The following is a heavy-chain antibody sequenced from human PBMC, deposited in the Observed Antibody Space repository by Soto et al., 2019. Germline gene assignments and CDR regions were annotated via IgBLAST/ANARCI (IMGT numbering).Heavy chain of an antibody. CDR3: ARTKGARFGFDY. D-gene: IGHD1-26*01. V-gene: IGHV4-59*01. J-gene: IGHJ4*02. CDR1: GGSISSYY. CDR2: IYYSGST. Sequence: SETLSLTCTSSGGSISSYYWSLIRQPPGKGLEWIGYIYYSGSTNYNPSLKSRVTISVDTSKNQFSLKLSSVTAADTAVYYCARTKGARFGFDYWGQGTLVTVSS.